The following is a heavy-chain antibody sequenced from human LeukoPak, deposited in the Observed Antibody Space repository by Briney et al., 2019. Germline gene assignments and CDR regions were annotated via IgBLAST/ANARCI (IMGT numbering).Heavy chain of an antibody. V-gene: IGHV3-64*01. CDR1: GFTLSSLA. Sequence: PGGSLRLSCAASGFTLSSLAMHWVRQAPGKGLEYVSGIGPDGGTTYYANSVKGRFTISRDNSKSMVYLQMGSLTADDMAVYYCARGAQLTDYWGQGTLVTVSS. D-gene: IGHD6-13*01. CDR3: ARGAQLTDY. J-gene: IGHJ4*02. CDR2: IGPDGGTT.